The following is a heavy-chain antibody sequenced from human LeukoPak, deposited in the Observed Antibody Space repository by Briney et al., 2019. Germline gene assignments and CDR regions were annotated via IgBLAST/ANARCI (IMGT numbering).Heavy chain of an antibody. CDR3: ATKQGLAPPTDS. CDR2: INTDGTVT. Sequence: PGGSLRLSCAASGFTFSKYWMLWVRQAPGKGLESVSRINTDGTVTTYADSVKGRFTVSRDNADNTMFLQTNSVRDEDTAVYYCATKQGLAPPTDSWGQGAPGHRLL. V-gene: IGHV3-74*01. D-gene: IGHD6-19*01. J-gene: IGHJ4*02. CDR1: GFTFSKYW.